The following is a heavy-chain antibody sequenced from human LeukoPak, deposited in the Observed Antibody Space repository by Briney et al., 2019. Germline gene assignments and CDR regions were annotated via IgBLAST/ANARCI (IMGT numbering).Heavy chain of an antibody. CDR3: QSQYSSGWEYYFDY. V-gene: IGHV3-23*01. CDR1: GFTFGSYA. D-gene: IGHD6-19*01. Sequence: SGGSLRLSCAASGFTFGSYAMSWVRQAPGKGLEWVSAISGSGGSTYYADSVKGRFTISRDNSKNTLYLQMNSLRAEDTAVYYCQSQYSSGWEYYFDYWGQGTLVTVSS. J-gene: IGHJ4*02. CDR2: ISGSGGST.